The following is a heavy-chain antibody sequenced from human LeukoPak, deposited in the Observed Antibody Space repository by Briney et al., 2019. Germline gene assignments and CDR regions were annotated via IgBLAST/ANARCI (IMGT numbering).Heavy chain of an antibody. Sequence: SETLSLTCTVSGASTSSSDDYWGWIRQPPGKGLEWIGSIYYSGSTHYNPSLKNRVTISVDTSKNQFSLKLSSVTAADTAVYYCARIVGTTDYFEYWGQGTLVTVSS. D-gene: IGHD1-26*01. CDR3: ARIVGTTDYFEY. J-gene: IGHJ4*02. V-gene: IGHV4-39*01. CDR2: IYYSGST. CDR1: GASTSSSDDY.